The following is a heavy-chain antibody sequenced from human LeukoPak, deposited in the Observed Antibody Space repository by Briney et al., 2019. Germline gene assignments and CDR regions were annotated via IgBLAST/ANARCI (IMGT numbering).Heavy chain of an antibody. CDR2: INPDSGGT. CDR3: ARGLVRQQPQPE. Sequence: ASVTVSCKASGYTFTGYYMHWVRQAPGQGLEWVGWINPDSGGTNYAQKFQGRVTMTRDTSIRTAYMELSRLRSDDTAVYYCARGLVRQQPQPEWGQGTLVTVSS. V-gene: IGHV1-2*02. D-gene: IGHD6-13*01. J-gene: IGHJ4*02. CDR1: GYTFTGYY.